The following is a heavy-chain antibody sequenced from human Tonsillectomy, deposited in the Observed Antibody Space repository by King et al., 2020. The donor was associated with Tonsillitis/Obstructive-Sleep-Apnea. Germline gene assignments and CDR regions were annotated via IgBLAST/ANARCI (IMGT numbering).Heavy chain of an antibody. V-gene: IGHV3-49*04. CDR3: TRLIRKYGAYVTASY. D-gene: IGHD4-17*01. J-gene: IGHJ4*02. Sequence: GQLVQSGGGLVQPGRSLRLSCTASGFTFGDYAMSWARQAPGKGLEWVGFIRSIAYGGTTEYAASVKGRFSISRDGSKRIAYLQMNSLKTEDTAVYYCTRLIRKYGAYVTASYWGPGALGTASS. CDR1: GFTFGDYA. CDR2: IRSIAYGGTT.